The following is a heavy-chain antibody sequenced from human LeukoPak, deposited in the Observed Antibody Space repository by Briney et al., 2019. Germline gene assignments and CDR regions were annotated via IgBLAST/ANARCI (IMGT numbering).Heavy chain of an antibody. J-gene: IGHJ4*02. Sequence: ASVKVSCKASGYIFTSYYMHWVRQAPGQGLEWMGVIDPNGGGANYPQKVQGRVTMTTDTSTSTAYMELRSLRSDDTAVYYCAREQWPPNAWDYWGQGTLVTVSS. CDR3: AREQWPPNAWDY. CDR2: IDPNGGGA. D-gene: IGHD6-19*01. V-gene: IGHV1-46*01. CDR1: GYIFTSYY.